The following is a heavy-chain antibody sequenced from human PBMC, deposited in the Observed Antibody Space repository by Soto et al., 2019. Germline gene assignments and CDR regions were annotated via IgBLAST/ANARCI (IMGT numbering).Heavy chain of an antibody. V-gene: IGHV3-30*18. CDR1: GFTFSSYG. D-gene: IGHD6-19*01. J-gene: IGHJ4*02. CDR2: ISYDGSNK. Sequence: HPGGSLRLSCAASGFTFSSYGMHWVRQAPGKGLEWVAVISYDGSNKYYADSVRGRFTISRDNSKNTLYLQMNSLRAEDTAVYYCAKNPPRGHAVAAYDFYFDYWGQGTLVTVSS. CDR3: AKNPPRGHAVAAYDFYFDY.